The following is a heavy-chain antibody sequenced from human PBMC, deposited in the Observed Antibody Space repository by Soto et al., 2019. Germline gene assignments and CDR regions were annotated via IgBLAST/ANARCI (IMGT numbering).Heavy chain of an antibody. D-gene: IGHD3-16*02. Sequence: KPSETLSLTCTVSGGPISSYYWSWIRQPPGKGLEWIGYIYYSGSTNYNPSLKSRVTISVDTSKNQFSLKLSSVTAADTAVYYCARETYDYVGGSYRRAPGDLFDPWGQGTLVTVSS. CDR3: ARETYDYVGGSYRRAPGDLFDP. CDR1: GGPISSYY. J-gene: IGHJ5*02. CDR2: IYYSGST. V-gene: IGHV4-59*01.